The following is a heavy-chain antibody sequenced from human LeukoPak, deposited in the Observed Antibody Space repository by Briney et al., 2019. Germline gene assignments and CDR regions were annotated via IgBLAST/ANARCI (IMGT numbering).Heavy chain of an antibody. J-gene: IGHJ2*01. CDR2: ISSSSSYI. D-gene: IGHD4-17*01. Sequence: GGSLRLSCAASGFTFSSYSMNWVRQAPGKGLEWVSSISSSSSYIYYADSVKGRFTISRDNAKNSLYLQMNSLRAGDTAVYYCARAYGDYEWYFDLWGRGTLVTVSS. CDR1: GFTFSSYS. CDR3: ARAYGDYEWYFDL. V-gene: IGHV3-21*01.